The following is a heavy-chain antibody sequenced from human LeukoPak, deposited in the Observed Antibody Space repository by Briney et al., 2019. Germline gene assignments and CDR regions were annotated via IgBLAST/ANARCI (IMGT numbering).Heavy chain of an antibody. V-gene: IGHV4-59*01. D-gene: IGHD3-10*01. CDR2: IYYSGST. Sequence: PSETLSLTCTVSGGSISSYYWSWIRQPPGKGLEWIGYIYYSGSTNYNLSLKSRVTISVDTSKNQFSLKLSSVTAADTAVYYCARDPGDYFDYCGQGTLVTVSS. CDR1: GGSISSYY. CDR3: ARDPGDYFDY. J-gene: IGHJ4*02.